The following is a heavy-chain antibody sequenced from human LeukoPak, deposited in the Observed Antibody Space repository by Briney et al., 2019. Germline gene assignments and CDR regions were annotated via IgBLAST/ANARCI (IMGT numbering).Heavy chain of an antibody. CDR2: INPNSGGT. D-gene: IGHD6-13*01. J-gene: IGHJ4*02. Sequence: ASVKVSCKASGYTFTGYYMHWVRQAPGQGLEWMGRINPNSGGTNYAQKFQGRVTMTRDTSISTAYMELSGLRSDDTAVYYCARDRTRQLVRWGSSLDYWGQGTLVTVSS. V-gene: IGHV1-2*06. CDR1: GYTFTGYY. CDR3: ARDRTRQLVRWGSSLDY.